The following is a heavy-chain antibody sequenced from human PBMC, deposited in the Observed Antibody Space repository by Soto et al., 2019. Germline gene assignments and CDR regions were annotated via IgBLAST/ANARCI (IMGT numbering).Heavy chain of an antibody. Sequence: EVQLVESGGGLVQPARSLRLSCAASGFTFDDYAMHWVRQAPGKGLEWVSGISWNSGSIGYADSVKGRFTISRDNAKNSLYLQMNSLRAEDTALYYCAKGSDYGDYMYFDLWGRGTLVTVSS. CDR1: GFTFDDYA. V-gene: IGHV3-9*01. CDR3: AKGSDYGDYMYFDL. D-gene: IGHD4-17*01. CDR2: ISWNSGSI. J-gene: IGHJ2*01.